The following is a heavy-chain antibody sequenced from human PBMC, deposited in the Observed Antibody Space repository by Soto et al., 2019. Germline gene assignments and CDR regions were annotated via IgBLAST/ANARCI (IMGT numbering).Heavy chain of an antibody. Sequence: GASVKVSCKASGYTFTGYYMHWVRQAPGQGLEWMGWINPNSGGTNYAQKFQGRVTMTRDTSISTAYMELSRLRSDDTAVYYCAREDQLWLHYFDYWGQGTLVTVSS. CDR3: AREDQLWLHYFDY. D-gene: IGHD5-18*01. CDR2: INPNSGGT. V-gene: IGHV1-2*02. CDR1: GYTFTGYY. J-gene: IGHJ4*02.